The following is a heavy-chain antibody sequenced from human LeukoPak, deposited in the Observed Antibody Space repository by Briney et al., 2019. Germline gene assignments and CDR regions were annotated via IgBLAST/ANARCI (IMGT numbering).Heavy chain of an antibody. CDR1: GYTFTDYY. CDR2: VNPKSGGT. J-gene: IGHJ5*02. Sequence: ASVKVSCKASGYTFTDYYMHWVRQAPGQGLEWMGWVNPKSGGTNYAQEFQGRVTMTRDTSISTAYMDLSRLRSDDTAVYYCAGFAAMPAWGQGTLVTVSS. D-gene: IGHD2-2*01. CDR3: AGFAAMPA. V-gene: IGHV1-2*02.